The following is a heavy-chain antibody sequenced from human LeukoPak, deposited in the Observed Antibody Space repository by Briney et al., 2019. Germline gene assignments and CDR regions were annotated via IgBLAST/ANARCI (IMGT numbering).Heavy chain of an antibody. CDR2: ISGSGGST. V-gene: IGHV3-23*01. J-gene: IGHJ4*02. Sequence: GGSLRLSCAASGFTFNSYAMNCVRQAPGKGLEWGSAISGSGGSTYYADSVKVRFTISRYNCKNMLYLQMNSLRPEETAVYYFAKGMYYYGSGSSGDYWGQGTLVTVSS. CDR1: GFTFNSYA. CDR3: AKGMYYYGSGSSGDY. D-gene: IGHD3-10*01.